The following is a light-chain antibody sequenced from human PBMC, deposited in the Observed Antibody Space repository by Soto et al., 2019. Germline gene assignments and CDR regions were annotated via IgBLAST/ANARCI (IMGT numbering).Light chain of an antibody. J-gene: IGKJ1*01. Sequence: EIVLTQSPATLSLSPGERATLSCRASQSVSSSLAWYQQKPGLPPRLLIYDASNRAAGIPARLSGSGSGTDFTLTSSSLEPEDFAVYYCQQRSDWPAWTFGQGTKVEI. CDR2: DAS. CDR3: QQRSDWPAWT. CDR1: QSVSSS. V-gene: IGKV3-11*01.